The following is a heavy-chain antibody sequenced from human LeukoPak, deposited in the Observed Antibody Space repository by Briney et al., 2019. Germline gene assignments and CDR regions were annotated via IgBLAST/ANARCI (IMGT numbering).Heavy chain of an antibody. Sequence: GGSPRLSCEVSGFTFSNYGMHWVRQAPGKGLEWVAYIRYDGSNKFYADSVEGRFTSSRDNSKNTLYLQMNSLRADDTAVYYCAKKDTAMAYDPFDIWGQGTMVSVSS. D-gene: IGHD5-18*01. J-gene: IGHJ3*02. CDR3: AKKDTAMAYDPFDI. CDR2: IRYDGSNK. V-gene: IGHV3-30*02. CDR1: GFTFSNYG.